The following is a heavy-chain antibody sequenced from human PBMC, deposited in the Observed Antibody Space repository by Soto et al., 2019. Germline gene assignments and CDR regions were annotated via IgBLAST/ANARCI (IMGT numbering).Heavy chain of an antibody. Sequence: EVQLVESGGGLVRPGGSLRLSCTVSGFNFRSYSMSWVRQAPGKGLEWVANITKDGSEKYYVDSVKGRFTISRDNAENSVYLQMNSLRAGDTAVYYCTRGDCNIENYYCFDYWGQGTLVTVSS. CDR3: TRGDCNIENYYCFDY. CDR1: GFNFRSYS. J-gene: IGHJ4*02. V-gene: IGHV3-7*01. D-gene: IGHD2-21*02. CDR2: ITKDGSEK.